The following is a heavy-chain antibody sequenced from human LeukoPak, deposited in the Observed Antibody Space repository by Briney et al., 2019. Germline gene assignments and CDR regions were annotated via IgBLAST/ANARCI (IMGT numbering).Heavy chain of an antibody. CDR3: AKDRGSFPPSRADY. CDR1: GFTVSSNY. D-gene: IGHD1-26*01. V-gene: IGHV3-53*01. J-gene: IGHJ4*02. Sequence: GGSLRLSCAASGFTVSSNYMSWVRQAPGKGLEWVSVIYSGGSTYYADSVKGRFTISRDNSKNTLYLQMNSLRAEDTAVYYCAKDRGSFPPSRADYWGQGTLVTVSS. CDR2: IYSGGST.